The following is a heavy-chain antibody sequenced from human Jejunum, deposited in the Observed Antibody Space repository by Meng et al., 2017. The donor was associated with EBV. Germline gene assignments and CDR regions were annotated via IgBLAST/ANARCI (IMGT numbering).Heavy chain of an antibody. Sequence: VQLPQWGAGLLKPSETLSLACPVYGGSFSDYYWTWIRQPPGKGLEWIGEINHGGGAIYNPSLKSRVTISVDTSKNQFSLKLSSVTAADTAVYYCARLGGYASGTYYPIDPWGQGTLVTVSS. CDR3: ARLGGYASGTYYPIDP. CDR1: GGSFSDYY. V-gene: IGHV4-34*01. CDR2: INHGGGA. D-gene: IGHD3-10*01. J-gene: IGHJ5*02.